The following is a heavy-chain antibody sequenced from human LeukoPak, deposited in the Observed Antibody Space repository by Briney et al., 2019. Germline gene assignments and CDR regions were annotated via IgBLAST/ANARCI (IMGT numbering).Heavy chain of an antibody. Sequence: SETLSLTCTVSGGSISSGGYYWSWIRQPPGKGLEWIGYIYHSGSTYYNPSLKSRVTISVDTSKNQFSLKLSSVTAADTAVYYCARVPAARHPLTWFDPWGQGTLVTVSS. CDR2: IYHSGST. J-gene: IGHJ5*02. CDR3: ARVPAARHPLTWFDP. V-gene: IGHV4-30-2*01. D-gene: IGHD6-6*01. CDR1: GGSISSGGYY.